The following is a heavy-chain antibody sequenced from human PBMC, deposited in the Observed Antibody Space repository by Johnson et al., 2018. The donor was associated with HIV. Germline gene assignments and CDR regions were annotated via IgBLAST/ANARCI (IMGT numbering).Heavy chain of an antibody. Sequence: QVQLVESGGGVVQPGRSLRLSCAASGFTFSSYAMHWVRQAPGKGLEWVAVISYDGSNKYYADSVKGRFTISRDNSKNTLYLQMNSLRAEDTAVYYCARVTLVLDIWAKGQWSPSLQ. CDR1: GFTFSSYA. V-gene: IGHV3-30*04. CDR2: ISYDGSNK. J-gene: IGHJ3*02. D-gene: IGHD4-23*01. CDR3: ARVTLVLDI.